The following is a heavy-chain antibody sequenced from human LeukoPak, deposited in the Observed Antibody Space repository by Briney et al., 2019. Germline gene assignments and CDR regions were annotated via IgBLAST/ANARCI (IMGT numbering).Heavy chain of an antibody. CDR1: GFTFRNLW. Sequence: GGSLTLSCAASGFTFRNLWMSWVRQAPGKGLEWVGRIKTKSDGGTPDYAAPVKGRFTIWRDDSINTLYLQMNSLKTDDTAVYHCVTGGHYFGNWGQGTLVTVSP. CDR3: VTGGHYFGN. J-gene: IGHJ4*02. V-gene: IGHV3-15*01. CDR2: IKTKSDGGTP.